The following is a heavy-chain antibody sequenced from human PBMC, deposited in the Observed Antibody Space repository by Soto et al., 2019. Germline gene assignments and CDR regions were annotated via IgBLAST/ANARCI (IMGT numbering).Heavy chain of an antibody. Sequence: ESGGGLIQPGESLRLSCAAFGLTISGKKYVAWVRQAPGKGLEWVSALYDVDGSFYADPVKGRFTTSSDSSKTTVYLQMNDLRPDDTAVYYCATWHEREHAYDVWGQGTTVTVSS. J-gene: IGHJ3*01. CDR1: GLTISGKKY. CDR2: LYDVDGS. CDR3: ATWHEREHAYDV. D-gene: IGHD1-1*01. V-gene: IGHV3-53*01.